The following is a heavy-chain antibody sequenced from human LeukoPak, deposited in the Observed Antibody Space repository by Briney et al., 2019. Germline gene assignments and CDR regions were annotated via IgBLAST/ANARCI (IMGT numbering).Heavy chain of an antibody. CDR1: GYSFTSYW. Sequence: GESLKISCKGSGYSFTSYWIGWVRQMPGKGLEWMGIIYPGDSDTRYSPSFQGQVTISADKSISTAYLQWSSLKASDTAMYYCARQLSSGGSCYDWFDPWGQGTLVTVSS. D-gene: IGHD2-15*01. CDR3: ARQLSSGGSCYDWFDP. CDR2: IYPGDSDT. V-gene: IGHV5-51*01. J-gene: IGHJ5*02.